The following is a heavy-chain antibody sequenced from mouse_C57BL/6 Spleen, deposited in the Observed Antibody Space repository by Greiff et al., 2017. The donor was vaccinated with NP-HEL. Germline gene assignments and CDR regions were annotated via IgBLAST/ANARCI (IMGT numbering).Heavy chain of an antibody. CDR2: INYDGSST. CDR1: GFTFSDYY. J-gene: IGHJ3*01. D-gene: IGHD4-1*01. CDR3: ARDQGGTGFAY. V-gene: IGHV5-16*01. Sequence: EVMLVESEGGLVQPGSSMKLSCTASGFTFSDYYMAWVRQVPEKGLEWVANINYDGSSTYYLDSLKSRFIISRDNAKNILYLQMSSLKAEDTATYYCARDQGGTGFAYWGQGTLVTVSA.